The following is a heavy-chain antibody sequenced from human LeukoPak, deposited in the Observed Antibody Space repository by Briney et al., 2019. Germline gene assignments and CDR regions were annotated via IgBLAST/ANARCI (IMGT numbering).Heavy chain of an antibody. CDR2: ISACGGGT. J-gene: IGHJ4*02. D-gene: IGHD4-23*01. CDR1: EFIFSSYG. V-gene: IGHV3-23*01. CDR3: AKEVTPGALLYGPFDY. Sequence: GGSLRLSCAASEFIFSSYGMSWVRQAPGKGLEWVSAISACGGGTYYADSVKGRFTISRDNSRNTLYLEMNSLRAEDTAIYYCAKEVTPGALLYGPFDYWGQGTLVTVSS.